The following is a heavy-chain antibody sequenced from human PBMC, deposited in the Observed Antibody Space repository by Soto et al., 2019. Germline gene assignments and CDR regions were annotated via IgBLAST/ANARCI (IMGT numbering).Heavy chain of an antibody. D-gene: IGHD3-10*01. CDR1: GYTLTELS. CDR3: GTLSYYYCSGNNWFDP. V-gene: IGHV1-24*01. J-gene: IGHJ5*02. CDR2: FDPEDGET. Sequence: QVQLVQSGAEVKKPGASVKVSCKVSGYTLTELSMHWVRQAPGKGLEWMGGFDPEDGETIYAQKFQGRVTMTEDRSTDTAYMELSSLRSEETAVYYCGTLSYYYCSGNNWFDPWGQGTLVTVSS.